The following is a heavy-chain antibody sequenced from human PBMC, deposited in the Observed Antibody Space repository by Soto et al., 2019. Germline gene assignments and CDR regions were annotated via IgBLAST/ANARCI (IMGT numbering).Heavy chain of an antibody. D-gene: IGHD2-15*01. CDR1: GFTVSSNY. Sequence: EVQLVESGGGLIQPGGSLRLSCAASGFTVSSNYMSWVRQAPGKGLEWVPVIYSGGSTYYADSVKGRFTISRDNSKNTLYLQMNSLRAEDTAVYYCARDAVGYCSGGSCYDYYYYYGMDVWGQGTTVTVSS. CDR2: IYSGGST. V-gene: IGHV3-53*01. CDR3: ARDAVGYCSGGSCYDYYYYYGMDV. J-gene: IGHJ6*02.